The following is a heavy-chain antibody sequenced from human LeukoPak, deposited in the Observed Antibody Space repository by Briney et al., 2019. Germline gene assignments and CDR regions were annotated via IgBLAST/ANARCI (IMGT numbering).Heavy chain of an antibody. CDR2: IYSGGST. CDR1: GFTVSSNY. Sequence: GGSLRLSCAAPGFTVSSNYMSWVRQAPGKGLGWVSVIYSGGSTYYADSVKGRFTISRDNSKNTLYLQMNSLRAEDTAVYYCASNSRQQLVPQDYWGQGTLVTVSS. CDR3: ASNSRQQLVPQDY. J-gene: IGHJ4*02. V-gene: IGHV3-53*01. D-gene: IGHD6-13*01.